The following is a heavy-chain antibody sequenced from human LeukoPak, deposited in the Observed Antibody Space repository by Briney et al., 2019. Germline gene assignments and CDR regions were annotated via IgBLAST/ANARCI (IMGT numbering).Heavy chain of an antibody. CDR2: INPDGSTT. CDR1: GFTFSNYW. CDR3: AELGITMIGGV. J-gene: IGHJ6*04. V-gene: IGHV3-74*01. Sequence: GGSLRLSCAASGFTFSNYWMHWVRQDPGKGLVWVSFINPDGSTTNYADSVKGRFAISRDNAKNSLYLQMNSLRAEDTAVYYCAELGITMIGGVWGKGTTVTISS. D-gene: IGHD3-10*02.